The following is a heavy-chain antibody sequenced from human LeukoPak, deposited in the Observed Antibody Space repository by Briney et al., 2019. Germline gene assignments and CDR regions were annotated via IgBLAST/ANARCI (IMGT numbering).Heavy chain of an antibody. D-gene: IGHD2-2*01. CDR2: INPSGGST. Sequence: GASVNVSCKASGYTFTSYYVHWVRQPPGEGLEGMGIINPSGGSTSYAQKFQSRVMMTREMSTSTVYMELSSLRSEDTAVYYCATIVVVPAANMAFDYWGQGTLVTVST. V-gene: IGHV1-46*01. J-gene: IGHJ4*02. CDR3: ATIVVVPAANMAFDY. CDR1: GYTFTSYY.